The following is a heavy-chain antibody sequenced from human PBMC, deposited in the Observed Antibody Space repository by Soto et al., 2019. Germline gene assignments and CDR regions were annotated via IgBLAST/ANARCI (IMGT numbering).Heavy chain of an antibody. J-gene: IGHJ6*03. CDR3: ARGIALGDYYYTDV. V-gene: IGHV1-18*01. CDR2: VSAYNGVT. CDR1: GYTFTAYG. Sequence: QVHLVQSGAEVKEPGDSVKVSCKASGYTFTAYGINWVRQAPGQGLEWMGWVSAYNGVTNYAQKLHGRVAMTTDTSTKTAYMELRSLRPDDTAVYYCARGIALGDYYYTDVWGIGTTVTVSS. D-gene: IGHD1-26*01.